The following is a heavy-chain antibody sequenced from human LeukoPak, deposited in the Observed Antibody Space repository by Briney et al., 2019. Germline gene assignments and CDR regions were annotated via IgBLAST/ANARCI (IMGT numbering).Heavy chain of an antibody. Sequence: GGSLRLSCAASGFTFSISVTHWVRAAPGKGLGWVAVIYYDGSNKYYADSVKGRFTISRDNSKNTLYLQMNSLRAEDTAVYYCAKDHSSGWYFDYWGQGTLVTVSS. CDR2: IYYDGSNK. V-gene: IGHV3-30*18. CDR3: AKDHSSGWYFDY. J-gene: IGHJ4*02. CDR1: GFTFSISV. D-gene: IGHD6-19*01.